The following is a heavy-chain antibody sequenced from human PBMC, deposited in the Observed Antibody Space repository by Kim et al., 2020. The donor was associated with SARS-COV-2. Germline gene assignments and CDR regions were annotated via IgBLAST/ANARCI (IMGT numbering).Heavy chain of an antibody. CDR1: GYTFTSYY. J-gene: IGHJ6*02. Sequence: ASVKVSCKASGYTFTSYYMHWVRQAPGQGLEWMGIINPSGGSTSYAQKFQGRVTMTRDTSTSTVYMELSSLRSEDTAVYYCARTQGGYSYGRTNYYGMDVWGQGTTVTVSS. V-gene: IGHV1-46*01. D-gene: IGHD5-18*01. CDR2: INPSGGST. CDR3: ARTQGGYSYGRTNYYGMDV.